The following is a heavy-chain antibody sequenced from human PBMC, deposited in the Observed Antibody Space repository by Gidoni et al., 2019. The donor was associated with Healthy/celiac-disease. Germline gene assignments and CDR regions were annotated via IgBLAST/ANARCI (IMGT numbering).Heavy chain of an antibody. CDR1: GYTLTDLS. V-gene: IGHV1-24*01. D-gene: IGHD1-26*01. CDR2: FDPEDSET. CDR3: ATHSRSGSYYFYYFDY. J-gene: IGHJ4*02. Sequence: QVQLVQAGAEVKKPGASVKVAGKVSGYTLTDLSMPWVRQAPGKGLEWMGGFDPEDSETIYAQKFKGRVTMTEDTSTDTAYMELSSLRSEDTAVYYFATHSRSGSYYFYYFDYWGQGTLVTVSS.